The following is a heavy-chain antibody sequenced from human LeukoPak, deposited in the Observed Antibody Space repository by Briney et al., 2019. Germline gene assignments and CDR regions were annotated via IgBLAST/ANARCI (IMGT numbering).Heavy chain of an antibody. Sequence: ASVKVSCKVSGYTLTELSMHWVRQAPGKGLEWMGGFDPEDGETIYAQKFQGRVTMTRDKSISTAYMELSRLRSDDTAVYYCAREDSSGSYFNWFDPWGQGTLVTVSS. D-gene: IGHD3-10*01. CDR1: GYTLTELS. CDR2: FDPEDGET. V-gene: IGHV1-24*01. J-gene: IGHJ5*02. CDR3: AREDSSGSYFNWFDP.